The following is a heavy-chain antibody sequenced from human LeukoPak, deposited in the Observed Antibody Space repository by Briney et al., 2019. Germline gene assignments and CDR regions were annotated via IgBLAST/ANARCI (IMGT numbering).Heavy chain of an antibody. CDR3: AREAYFVRGWAFDI. V-gene: IGHV1-2*04. CDR2: INPNSGGT. Sequence: GASVKVSCKASGYTFTGYYMHWVRQAPGQGLEWMGWINPNSGGTNYAQKFQGWVTMTRDTSISTAYMELSRLRSDDTAVYYCAREAYFVRGWAFDIWGQGTMVTVSS. CDR1: GYTFTGYY. J-gene: IGHJ3*02. D-gene: IGHD3-9*01.